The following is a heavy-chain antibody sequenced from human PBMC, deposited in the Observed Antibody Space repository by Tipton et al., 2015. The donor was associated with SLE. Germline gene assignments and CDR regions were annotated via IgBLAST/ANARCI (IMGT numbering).Heavy chain of an antibody. CDR1: GDYISNYY. CDR3: ARSYSYGVFDS. CDR2: IYYGETT. J-gene: IGHJ4*02. V-gene: IGHV4-59*01. Sequence: TPSLTCTVSGDYISNYYWSWLRLPPGKGLEWLGYIYYGETTLYNPSLESRVTVSVDTSKNQLSLKLTSMTAADTALYFCARSYSYGVFDSWGQGTLVTVSS. D-gene: IGHD5-18*01.